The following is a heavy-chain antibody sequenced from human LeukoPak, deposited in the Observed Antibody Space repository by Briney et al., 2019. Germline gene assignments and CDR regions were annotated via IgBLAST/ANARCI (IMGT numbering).Heavy chain of an antibody. V-gene: IGHV4-38-2*02. CDR1: GYSISSGSY. CDR2: IYRSETT. J-gene: IGHJ5*01. D-gene: IGHD2-21*02. Sequence: SETLSLTCSVSGYSISSGSYWGWIRQPPGKGLEWFGTIYRSETTDYIPSLKSRVTVSVDTSKNQFSLKLISVTAADTAVYYCARDSDLRLFYSWGQGALVSVSS. CDR3: ARDSDLRLFYS.